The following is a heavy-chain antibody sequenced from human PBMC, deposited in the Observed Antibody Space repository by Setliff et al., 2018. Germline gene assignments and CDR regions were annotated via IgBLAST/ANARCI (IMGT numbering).Heavy chain of an antibody. Sequence: GGSLRLSCAASGFTFSSYSMNWVRQAPGKGLEWVSYISSSSSTIYYADSVKGRFTISRDNSKNTLYLQMNSLRAEDTAVYYCASSVAAAGMLYYYYGMDVWGQGTTVTVSS. CDR1: GFTFSSYS. CDR3: ASSVAAAGMLYYYYGMDV. V-gene: IGHV3-48*01. CDR2: ISSSSSTI. D-gene: IGHD6-13*01. J-gene: IGHJ6*02.